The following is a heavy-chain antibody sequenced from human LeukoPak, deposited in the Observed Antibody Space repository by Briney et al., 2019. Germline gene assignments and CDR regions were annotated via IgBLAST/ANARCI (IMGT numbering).Heavy chain of an antibody. J-gene: IGHJ4*02. CDR2: IYPGDSDT. Sequence: PGESLKISCKGSGYSFTSYWIGWVRQMPGKGLEWMGTIYPGDSDTRYSPSFQGQVTISADKSISTAYLQWSSLKASDTAMYYCATHSAGSSSRPMYWGQGTLVTVSS. D-gene: IGHD6-13*01. CDR1: GYSFTSYW. CDR3: ATHSAGSSSRPMY. V-gene: IGHV5-51*01.